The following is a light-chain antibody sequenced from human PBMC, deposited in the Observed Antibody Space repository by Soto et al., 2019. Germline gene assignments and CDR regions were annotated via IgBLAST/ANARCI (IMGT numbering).Light chain of an antibody. V-gene: IGKV3-11*01. Sequence: EIVLIQSPATLSLSPGERATLSCRASQSVGSYFAWYQHKPGQAPRLLISDASNRATGIPARFSGSGSETDFTLTISSLEPEDSAVYYCQLRSNWPSLTFGGGTKVEIK. CDR2: DAS. J-gene: IGKJ4*01. CDR1: QSVGSY. CDR3: QLRSNWPSLT.